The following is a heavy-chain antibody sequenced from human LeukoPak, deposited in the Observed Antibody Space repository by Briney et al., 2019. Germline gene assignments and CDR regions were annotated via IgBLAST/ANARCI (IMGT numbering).Heavy chain of an antibody. D-gene: IGHD2/OR15-2a*01. CDR3: ARHASMSPYYYYMDV. CDR2: IYSSGST. CDR1: GASMTTYY. V-gene: IGHV4-59*01. Sequence: SETLSLTCTVSGASMTTYYWSWIRQPPGKGLEWVAYIYSSGSTNYNPSLKSRVTISVDTSKNQFSLKLSSVTTADTAVYFCARHASMSPYYYYMDVWGKGTTVTVSS. J-gene: IGHJ6*03.